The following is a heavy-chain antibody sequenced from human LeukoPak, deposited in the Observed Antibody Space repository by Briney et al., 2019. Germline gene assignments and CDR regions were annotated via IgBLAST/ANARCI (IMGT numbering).Heavy chain of an antibody. V-gene: IGHV3-30-3*01. D-gene: IGHD7-27*01. Sequence: GGSLRLSCAASGFTSSSYAMHWVRQAPGKGLEWVAVISYDGSNKYYADSVKGRFTISRDNSKNTLYLQMNSLRAEDTAVYYCARDNWGSDYWGQGTLVTVSS. CDR1: GFTSSSYA. CDR2: ISYDGSNK. J-gene: IGHJ4*02. CDR3: ARDNWGSDY.